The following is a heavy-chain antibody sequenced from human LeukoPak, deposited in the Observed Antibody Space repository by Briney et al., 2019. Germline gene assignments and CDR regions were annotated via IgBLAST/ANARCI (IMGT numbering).Heavy chain of an antibody. Sequence: GGSLRLSCAASGFTFSSYSMNWVRQAPGKGLEWVSYISSSSSTIYYADSVKGRFTISGDNAKNSLYLQMNSLRAEDTAVYYCARGSSSLDYWGQGTLVTVSS. J-gene: IGHJ4*02. V-gene: IGHV3-48*04. D-gene: IGHD6-6*01. CDR3: ARGSSSLDY. CDR1: GFTFSSYS. CDR2: ISSSSSTI.